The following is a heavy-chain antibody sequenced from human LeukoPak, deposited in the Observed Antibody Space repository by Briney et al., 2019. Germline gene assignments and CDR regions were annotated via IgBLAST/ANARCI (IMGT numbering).Heavy chain of an antibody. J-gene: IGHJ4*02. D-gene: IGHD3-3*01. CDR2: IYYSGST. V-gene: IGHV4-39*01. CDR1: GGSISSSSYY. Sequence: PSETLSLTCTVSGGSISSSSYYWGWIRQPPGKGLEWIGSIYYSGSTYYNPSLKSRVTISVDTSKNQFSLKLSPVTAADTAVYYCARLSGSIDYWGQGTLVTVSS. CDR3: ARLSGSIDY.